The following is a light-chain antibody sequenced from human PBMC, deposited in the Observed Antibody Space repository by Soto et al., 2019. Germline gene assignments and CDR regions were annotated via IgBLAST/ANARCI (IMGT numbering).Light chain of an antibody. V-gene: IGLV1-40*01. CDR2: GNS. CDR3: QSYDSSLSAHYV. Sequence: QSVLTQPPSVSGAPGQRVTISCTGSSSNIRAGYDVHWYQQLPGTAPKLLIYGNSNRPSGVPDRFSGSKSGTSASLAITGLQPEDEADYYCQSYDSSLSAHYVFGSGTKVTVL. CDR1: SSNIRAGYD. J-gene: IGLJ1*01.